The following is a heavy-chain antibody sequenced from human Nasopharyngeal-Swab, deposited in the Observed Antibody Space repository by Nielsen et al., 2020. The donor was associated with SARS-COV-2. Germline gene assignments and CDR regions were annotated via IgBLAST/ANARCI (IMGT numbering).Heavy chain of an antibody. D-gene: IGHD2/OR15-2a*01. V-gene: IGHV4-31*03. Sequence: SETLSLTCTVSGYSISSGYYWGWIQHPGKGLEWIGYIYYSGSTYYNPSLKSRVTISVDTSKNQFSLKLSSVTAADTAVYYCAGVLFTYFDYWGQGTLVTVSS. CDR1: GYSISSGYY. J-gene: IGHJ4*02. CDR3: AGVLFTYFDY. CDR2: IYYSGST.